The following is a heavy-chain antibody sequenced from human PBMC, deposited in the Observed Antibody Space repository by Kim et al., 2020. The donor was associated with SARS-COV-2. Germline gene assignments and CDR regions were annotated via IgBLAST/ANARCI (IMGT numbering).Heavy chain of an antibody. CDR2: ISRSGNTI. Sequence: GGSLRLSCAASGFTFSDYYMSWIRQAPGKGLEWVSYISRSGNTIYYADSVKGRFTISRDNAKNSLYLQMNSLRAEDTAVYHCARDDGYNYGGIDYWGQGTMMTLSS. J-gene: IGHJ4*02. CDR3: ARDDGYNYGGIDY. V-gene: IGHV3-11*01. CDR1: GFTFSDYY. D-gene: IGHD5-18*01.